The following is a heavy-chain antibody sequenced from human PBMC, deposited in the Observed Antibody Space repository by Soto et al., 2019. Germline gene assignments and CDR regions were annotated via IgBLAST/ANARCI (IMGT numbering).Heavy chain of an antibody. D-gene: IGHD5-18*01. V-gene: IGHV3-23*01. CDR2: VDGSGGDT. J-gene: IGHJ4*02. CDR3: ARCDSGYSYAYSY. Sequence: GGSLRLSCAASGFTFSSYAMGWLRQAPGTGPEWVAFVDGSGGDTSFAGSVKGRFTISRDNAKNTLYLQMNSLRAEDTAVYYCARCDSGYSYAYSYWGQGTLVTVSS. CDR1: GFTFSSYA.